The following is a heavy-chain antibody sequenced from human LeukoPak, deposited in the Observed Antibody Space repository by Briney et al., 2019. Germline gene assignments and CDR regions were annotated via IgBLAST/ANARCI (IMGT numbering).Heavy chain of an antibody. V-gene: IGHV1-69*13. CDR3: AKVSNPRPFYYYYYGMDV. Sequence: ASVKVSCKASGGTFISYAISWVRQAPGQGLEWMGGIIPIFGTANYAQKFQGRVTITADESTSTAYMELSSLRSEDTAVYYCAKVSNPRPFYYYYYGMDVWGQGTTVTVSS. CDR1: GGTFISYA. J-gene: IGHJ6*02. CDR2: IIPIFGTA.